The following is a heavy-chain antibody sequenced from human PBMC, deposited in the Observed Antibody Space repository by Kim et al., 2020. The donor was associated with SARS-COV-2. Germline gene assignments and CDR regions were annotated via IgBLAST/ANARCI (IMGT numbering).Heavy chain of an antibody. D-gene: IGHD3-22*01. Sequence: GGSLRLSCAASGFTFSSYAMHWVRQAPGKGLEWVAVISYDGSNKYYADSVKGRFTISRDNSKNTLYLQMNSLRAEDTAVYYCARDRLSSVLDYWGQGTLVTVSS. V-gene: IGHV3-30*04. CDR2: ISYDGSNK. J-gene: IGHJ4*02. CDR3: ARDRLSSVLDY. CDR1: GFTFSSYA.